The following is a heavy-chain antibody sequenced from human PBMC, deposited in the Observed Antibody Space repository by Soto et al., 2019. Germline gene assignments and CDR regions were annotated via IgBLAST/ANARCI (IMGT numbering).Heavy chain of an antibody. Sequence: ASVKVSCKASGYTFTGYYMHWVRQAPGQGLEWMGWINPNSGGTNYAQKFQGWVTMTRDTSISTAYMELSRLRSEDTAVYYCARSRVTMPGIAVAHGYWGQGTLVTVS. D-gene: IGHD6-19*01. J-gene: IGHJ4*02. CDR1: GYTFTGYY. V-gene: IGHV1-2*04. CDR2: INPNSGGT. CDR3: ARSRVTMPGIAVAHGY.